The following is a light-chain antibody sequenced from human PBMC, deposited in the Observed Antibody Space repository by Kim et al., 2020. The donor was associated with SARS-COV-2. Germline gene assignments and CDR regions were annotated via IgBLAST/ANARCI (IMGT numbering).Light chain of an antibody. CDR1: QSVTN. Sequence: SVAPWERPTHASRASQSVTNLAWYQQKPGQAPRLLIHGASTRATGSPARFSGSGSGTEFTLTISSLQSEDFAVYYCQQYDNWPQTFGQGTKVDIK. V-gene: IGKV3-15*01. CDR3: QQYDNWPQT. J-gene: IGKJ1*01. CDR2: GAS.